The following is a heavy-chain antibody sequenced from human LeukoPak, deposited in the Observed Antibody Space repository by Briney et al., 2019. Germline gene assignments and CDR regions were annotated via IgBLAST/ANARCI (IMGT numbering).Heavy chain of an antibody. Sequence: GSSVKVSCKPSRYTFTGYYMHWVRQAPGQDLNGMGWINPNSGDTNYAQKFQGRVTMTRDTSISTAYMELSRLTSDATAVYYCATGYYDSSDCEYFHHWGPGTLVTVSS. V-gene: IGHV1-2*02. D-gene: IGHD3-22*01. J-gene: IGHJ1*01. CDR1: RYTFTGYY. CDR3: ATGYYDSSDCEYFHH. CDR2: INPNSGDT.